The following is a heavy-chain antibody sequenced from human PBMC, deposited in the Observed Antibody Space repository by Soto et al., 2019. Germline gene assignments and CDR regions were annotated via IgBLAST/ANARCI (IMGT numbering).Heavy chain of an antibody. J-gene: IGHJ4*02. D-gene: IGHD6-6*01. CDR1: GFTFSTYG. CDR2: ISYDGSDK. V-gene: IGHV3-30*18. Sequence: QVQLVESGGGVVQPGRSLRLSCAASGFTFSTYGMHWVRQAPGKGLEWVAVISYDGSDKYYADSVKGRFTISRDNSKNTLYLQMNSLRVEDTAVYYCAKDVLTAARPVVNFDYWGQGTLVTVSS. CDR3: AKDVLTAARPVVNFDY.